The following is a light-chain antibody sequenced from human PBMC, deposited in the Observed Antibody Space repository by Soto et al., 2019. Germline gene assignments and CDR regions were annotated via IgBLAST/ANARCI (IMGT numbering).Light chain of an antibody. J-gene: IGLJ1*01. V-gene: IGLV2-14*01. CDR3: SSYTSSNTYV. CDR1: SSDVGAYNF. Sequence: QSALTQPASVSGSPGQSITISCTGTSSDVGAYNFVSWYQQHPGKAPKLMIYDVTNRPSGVSNRFPGSKSGNTASLTISGLQTDDETDYYCSSYTSSNTYVFGTGTKVTVL. CDR2: DVT.